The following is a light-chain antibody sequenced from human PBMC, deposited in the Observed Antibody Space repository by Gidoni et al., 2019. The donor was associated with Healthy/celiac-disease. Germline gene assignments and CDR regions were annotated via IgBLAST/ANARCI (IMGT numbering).Light chain of an antibody. Sequence: DIQMNQSPSSLSASVGDRVTITCRASQSISSYLNWYQQKPGNAPKLLIYAASSLQSGVPSRFSRSGSVPYFTLTISCLPPEHFAPYYCQQSYSPPAYPFGQGTQLEIK. J-gene: IGKJ2*01. CDR1: QSISSY. V-gene: IGKV1-39*01. CDR3: QQSYSPPAYP. CDR2: AAS.